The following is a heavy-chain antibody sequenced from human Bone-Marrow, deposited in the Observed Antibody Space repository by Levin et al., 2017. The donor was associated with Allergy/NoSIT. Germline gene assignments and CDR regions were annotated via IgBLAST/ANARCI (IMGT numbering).Heavy chain of an antibody. CDR1: GFTFEDYA. J-gene: IGHJ3*02. Sequence: GGSLRLSCAASGFTFEDYAMHWVRQAPGKGLEWVSGISWNTGSIGYVDSVRGRFTISRDNAKKSLYLQMNSLRPEDTAVYYCTKGRGSGTYYDVFDIWGQGTMVTVSS. V-gene: IGHV3-9*01. CDR3: TKGRGSGTYYDVFDI. D-gene: IGHD1-26*01. CDR2: ISWNTGSI.